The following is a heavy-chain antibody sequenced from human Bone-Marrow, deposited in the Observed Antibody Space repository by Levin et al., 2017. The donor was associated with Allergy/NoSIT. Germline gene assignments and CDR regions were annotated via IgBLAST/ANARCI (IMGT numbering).Heavy chain of an antibody. D-gene: IGHD4-23*01. Sequence: GGSLRLSCTASGFTFSSYSMNWVRQAPGKGLEWVSSITTSSTYIYYAASVRGRFTISRDNAKNSLYLQMDSLRAEDTAVYYCAREPRWRRSFYYYYYGMDVWGQGTTVTVSS. CDR3: AREPRWRRSFYYYYYGMDV. V-gene: IGHV3-21*01. CDR1: GFTFSSYS. J-gene: IGHJ6*02. CDR2: ITTSSTYI.